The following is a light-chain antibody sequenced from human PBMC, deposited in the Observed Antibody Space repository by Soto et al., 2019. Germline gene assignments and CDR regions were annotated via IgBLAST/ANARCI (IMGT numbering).Light chain of an antibody. CDR3: HQRQSWPRT. J-gene: IGKJ1*01. V-gene: IGKV3-11*01. CDR2: QTS. CDR1: QCINTR. Sequence: EIVLTQSPATLSSFPGDRVTLSCRASQCINTRLAWYQHRPGQAPRLLIYQTSLRAAGIPARFSASGSGTDFTLTISDVQPEDFALYYCHQRQSWPRTFGQGAKVDI.